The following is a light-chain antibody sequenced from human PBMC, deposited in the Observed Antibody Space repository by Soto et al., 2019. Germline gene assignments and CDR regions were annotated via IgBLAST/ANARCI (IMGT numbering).Light chain of an antibody. CDR2: RTN. CDR3: VLYMGSVPV. J-gene: IGLJ2*01. CDR1: SGSVSTNYY. V-gene: IGLV8-61*01. Sequence: QPVVTQEPSFSVSPGGTVTPTCDLNSGSVSTNYYPSWYQQTPGQAPRTLIYRTNTRSSGVPDRFSGSILGNKAALTITGAQADDESDYYCVLYMGSVPVFGGGTKVTVL.